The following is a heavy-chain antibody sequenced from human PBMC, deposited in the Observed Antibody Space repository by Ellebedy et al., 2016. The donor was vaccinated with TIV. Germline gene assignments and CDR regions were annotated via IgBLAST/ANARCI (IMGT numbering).Heavy chain of an antibody. D-gene: IGHD6-13*01. CDR3: ARDLYSSSSGY. J-gene: IGHJ4*02. Sequence: GESLKISCAASGFTFSSYSMNWVRKAPGKGLEWIPYIGSTSSPISYADSVKGRFTISRDNAKNSLYLQMTSLTDEDTAVYYCARDLYSSSSGYWGQGTLVTVSS. CDR1: GFTFSSYS. V-gene: IGHV3-48*02. CDR2: IGSTSSPI.